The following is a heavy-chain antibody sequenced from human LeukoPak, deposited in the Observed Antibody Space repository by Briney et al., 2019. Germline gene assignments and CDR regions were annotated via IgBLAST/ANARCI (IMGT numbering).Heavy chain of an antibody. CDR2: FYSGGST. J-gene: IGHJ4*02. Sequence: GGSLRLSCAASGFTVNSDYMSWVRQAPGKGLEWVSVFYSGGSTYYADSVKGRFTISRDNSKNTLYLQMNSLRAEDTAVYYCARQRDRYYFDYWGQGTLVTVSS. D-gene: IGHD1-14*01. CDR3: ARQRDRYYFDY. V-gene: IGHV3-66*02. CDR1: GFTVNSDY.